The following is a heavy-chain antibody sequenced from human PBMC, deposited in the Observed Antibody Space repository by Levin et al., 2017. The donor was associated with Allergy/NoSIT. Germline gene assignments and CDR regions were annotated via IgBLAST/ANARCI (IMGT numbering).Heavy chain of an antibody. J-gene: IGHJ6*02. CDR2: ISGSGGST. CDR1: GFTFSSYA. D-gene: IGHD3-16*02. V-gene: IGHV3-23*01. CDR3: AKGKDSRSSYTLYYYYGMDV. Sequence: GGSLRLSCAASGFTFSSYAMSWVRQAPGKGLEWVSAISGSGGSTYYADSVKGRFTISRDNSKNTLYLQMNSLRAEDTAVYYCAKGKDSRSSYTLYYYYGMDVWGQGTTVTVSS.